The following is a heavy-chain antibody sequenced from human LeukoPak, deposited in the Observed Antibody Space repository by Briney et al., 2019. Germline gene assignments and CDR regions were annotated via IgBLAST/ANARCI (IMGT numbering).Heavy chain of an antibody. Sequence: PGGSLRLSRAASGFTFSSYAMSWVRQAPGKGLEWVSAITGGGHSTYYADSVKGRFTVSRDNSKNTLYLQLNSLTAEDTAIYYCTTYTVTPRHFDYWGQGTLVTVSS. V-gene: IGHV3-23*01. CDR1: GFTFSSYA. J-gene: IGHJ4*02. CDR2: ITGGGHST. CDR3: TTYTVTPRHFDY. D-gene: IGHD4-17*01.